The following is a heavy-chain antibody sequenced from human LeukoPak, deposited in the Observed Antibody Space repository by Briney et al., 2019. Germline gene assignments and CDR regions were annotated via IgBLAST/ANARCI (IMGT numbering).Heavy chain of an antibody. D-gene: IGHD3-22*01. J-gene: IGHJ4*02. CDR1: GFPFDDYG. CDR2: ITWNSGRI. V-gene: IGHV3-9*01. Sequence: GGSLRISCAASGFPFDDYGMHWVRHAPGKGLEWVSGITWNSGRIGYADSVKGRFTISRDNAKNSLYLQMNSLRAEDTALYYCAKDGYYDSTGYIDYWGQGTVVTVSS. CDR3: AKDGYYDSTGYIDY.